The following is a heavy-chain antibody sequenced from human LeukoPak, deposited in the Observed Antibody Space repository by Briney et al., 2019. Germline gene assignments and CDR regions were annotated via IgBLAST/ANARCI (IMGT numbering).Heavy chain of an antibody. Sequence: GGSLRLSCAASGFIFGSYAMSWVRQAPGKGLEWVSAVTGSGGSTYYADSVKGRFTISRDNAKNSLYLQMNSLRAEDAAVYYCARVYYDSSGYYSFDYWGQGTLVTVSS. D-gene: IGHD3-22*01. J-gene: IGHJ4*02. CDR2: VTGSGGST. V-gene: IGHV3-23*01. CDR1: GFIFGSYA. CDR3: ARVYYDSSGYYSFDY.